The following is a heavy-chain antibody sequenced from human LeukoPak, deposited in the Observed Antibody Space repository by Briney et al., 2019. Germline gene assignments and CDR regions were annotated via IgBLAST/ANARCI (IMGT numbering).Heavy chain of an antibody. Sequence: SETLSLTCTVSGGSITSYYWSWIRQPPGKGLEWIGYIYYSGSTNYNPSLKSQVTILVDTSKNQFSLKLSSVTAADTAVYYCARDVGGYRYGYRPTELYWYFDLWGRGTLVTVSS. V-gene: IGHV4-59*01. J-gene: IGHJ2*01. CDR3: ARDVGGYRYGYRPTELYWYFDL. D-gene: IGHD5-18*01. CDR2: IYYSGST. CDR1: GGSITSYY.